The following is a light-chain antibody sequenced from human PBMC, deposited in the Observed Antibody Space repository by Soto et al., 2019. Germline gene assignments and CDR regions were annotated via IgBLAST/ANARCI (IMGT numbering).Light chain of an antibody. CDR3: QQRFTWPS. V-gene: IGKV3-11*01. CDR1: QSISSY. CDR2: DAS. J-gene: IGKJ3*01. Sequence: ETVLTQSPATLSLSPGERATLSCRASQSISSYSAWYQQKPGQAPRLLIYDASNRATGIPARFSGSGSGTDFTLTISSLEPEDFAVYYCQQRFTWPSFGPGTKVDIK.